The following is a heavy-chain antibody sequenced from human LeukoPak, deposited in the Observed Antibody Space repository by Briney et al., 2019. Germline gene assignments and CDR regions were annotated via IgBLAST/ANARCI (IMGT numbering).Heavy chain of an antibody. D-gene: IGHD6-6*01. CDR2: IWYDGSNK. V-gene: IGHV3-33*06. Sequence: GGSLRLSCAASGFTFSSYGMHWVRQAPGKGLEWVAVIWYDGSNKYYADSVKGRFTISRDNSKNTLYLQMNSLRAEDTAVYYCAKETSSLAARRSFDYWGQGTLVTVSS. CDR1: GFTFSSYG. J-gene: IGHJ4*02. CDR3: AKETSSLAARRSFDY.